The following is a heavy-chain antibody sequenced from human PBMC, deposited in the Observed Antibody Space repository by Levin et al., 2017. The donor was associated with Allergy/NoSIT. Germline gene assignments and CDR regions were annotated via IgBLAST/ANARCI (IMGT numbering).Heavy chain of an antibody. V-gene: IGHV4-39*07. Sequence: SETLSLTCTVSGGSVSSSSYYWGWIRQPPGKGLEWIGSIYYSGSTYNNRSLKSRVTISVDTSKNQFSLKLNSVTAADTAVYYCARDKRDTSNWYARNWFDPWGQGTLVTVSS. CDR3: ARDKRDTSNWYARNWFDP. D-gene: IGHD6-13*01. CDR1: GGSVSSSSYY. J-gene: IGHJ5*02. CDR2: IYYSGST.